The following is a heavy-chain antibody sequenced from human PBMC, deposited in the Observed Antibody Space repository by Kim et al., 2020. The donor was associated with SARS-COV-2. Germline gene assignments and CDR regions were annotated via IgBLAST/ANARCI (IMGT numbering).Heavy chain of an antibody. CDR1: GFTFSSYS. J-gene: IGHJ6*02. Sequence: GGSLRLSCAASGFTFSSYSMNWVRQAPGKGLEWVSSISSSSSYIYYADSVKGRFTISRDNAKNSLYLQMNSLRAEDTAVYYCARDTAIAVAGIIEGWVADLHYYYYGMDVWGQGTTVTVSS. D-gene: IGHD6-19*01. V-gene: IGHV3-21*01. CDR3: ARDTAIAVAGIIEGWVADLHYYYYGMDV. CDR2: ISSSSSYI.